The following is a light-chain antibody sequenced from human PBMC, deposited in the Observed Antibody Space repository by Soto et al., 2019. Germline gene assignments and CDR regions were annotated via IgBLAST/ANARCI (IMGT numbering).Light chain of an antibody. Sequence: QSALTQPASVSGSPGQSITISCTGTSSDVGGYNYVSWYQQHPGKAPRLMIYDVSNRPSGVSNRFSGFKSGNTASLTISGLQAEDEADYYCNSYTISSTYVFGTGTKVTVL. CDR3: NSYTISSTYV. CDR2: DVS. CDR1: SSDVGGYNY. J-gene: IGLJ1*01. V-gene: IGLV2-14*03.